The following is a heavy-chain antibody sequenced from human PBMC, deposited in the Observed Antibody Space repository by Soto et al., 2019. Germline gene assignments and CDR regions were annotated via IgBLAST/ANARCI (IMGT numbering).Heavy chain of an antibody. CDR2: ISAYNGNT. J-gene: IGHJ4*02. D-gene: IGHD3-22*01. Sequence: ASVKVSCKASGYTFTSYGISWVRQAPGQGLEWMGWISAYNGNTIYAQKFQGRVTTTEDTSTDTAYMELSSLKSEDTAVYYCAAYDSGGYYFGFDYWGQGTLVTVSS. CDR3: AAYDSGGYYFGFDY. V-gene: IGHV1-18*01. CDR1: GYTFTSYG.